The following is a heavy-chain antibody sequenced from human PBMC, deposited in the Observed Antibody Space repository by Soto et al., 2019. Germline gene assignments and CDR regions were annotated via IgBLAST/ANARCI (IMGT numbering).Heavy chain of an antibody. CDR3: ASFRSSSSSTCLDY. CDR1: GFSFSKYS. J-gene: IGHJ4*01. D-gene: IGHD2-2*01. V-gene: IGHV3-21*06. CDR2: INDRSNYI. Sequence: PGGSLRLSCAASGFSFSKYSMNWVRQAPGKGLEWVSSINDRSNYIYYADSVKGRFTISRDNAINSLYLQMNCLIPDHTPVYYCASFRSSSSSTCLDYWDRETLVAASS.